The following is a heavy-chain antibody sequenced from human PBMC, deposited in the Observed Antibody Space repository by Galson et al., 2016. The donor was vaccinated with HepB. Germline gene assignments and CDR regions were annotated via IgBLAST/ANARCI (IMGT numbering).Heavy chain of an antibody. CDR2: INTNTGNP. Sequence: SVKVSCKASGYTFTTYAMNWVRQAPGQGLECMGWINTNTGNPTYAQGFTGRFVFSLDTSVSTAYLQISGLKAEDTAVYYCATSAGRGVYDYWGQGTLVTVSS. CDR1: GYTFTTYA. J-gene: IGHJ4*02. V-gene: IGHV7-4-1*02. CDR3: ATSAGRGVYDY. D-gene: IGHD2-8*01.